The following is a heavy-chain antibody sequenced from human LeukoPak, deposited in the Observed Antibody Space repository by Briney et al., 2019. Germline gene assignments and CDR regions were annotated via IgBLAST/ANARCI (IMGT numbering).Heavy chain of an antibody. J-gene: IGHJ6*02. CDR2: IIPIFGTA. CDR1: GGTFSSYA. Sequence: GASVKVSCKASGGTFSSYAISWVRQAPGQGLEWMGGIIPIFGTANYAQKFQGRVTITADESTSTAYMELSSLRSEDTAVYYCASGRGKPYDFMGRYGMDVWGQGTTVTVSS. V-gene: IGHV1-69*13. CDR3: ASGRGKPYDFMGRYGMDV. D-gene: IGHD3-3*01.